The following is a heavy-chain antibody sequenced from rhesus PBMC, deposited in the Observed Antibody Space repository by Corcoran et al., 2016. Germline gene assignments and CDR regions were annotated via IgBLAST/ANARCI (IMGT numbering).Heavy chain of an antibody. CDR2: IYGGSGST. CDR3: AREGRYSNYDRYGEF. V-gene: IGHV4S7*01. J-gene: IGHJ1*01. Sequence: QVQLQESGPGVVKPSETLSLTCAVSGGSISGYYLWSWIRQPPGQGLEWIGYIYGGSGSTSYNPSRKSRVIISIDTSNNQFSLKLSSVTAADTAVYYCAREGRYSNYDRYGEFLGQGALVTVSS. D-gene: IGHD4-23*01. CDR1: GGSISGYYL.